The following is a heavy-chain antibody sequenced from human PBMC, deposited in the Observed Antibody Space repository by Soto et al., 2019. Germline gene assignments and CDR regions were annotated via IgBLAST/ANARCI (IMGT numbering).Heavy chain of an antibody. V-gene: IGHV3-30*18. CDR1: GFTFSSYG. D-gene: IGHD3-10*01. Sequence: QVQLVESGGGVVQPGRSLRLSCAASGFTFSSYGMHWVRQAPGKGLEWVAVISYDGRSKYYADSVQGRFTISRDNSKNTLDLQMNSLGAEDTAVYYCAKERYYYALWDAFDIWGQGTMVTVSP. CDR2: ISYDGRSK. J-gene: IGHJ3*02. CDR3: AKERYYYALWDAFDI.